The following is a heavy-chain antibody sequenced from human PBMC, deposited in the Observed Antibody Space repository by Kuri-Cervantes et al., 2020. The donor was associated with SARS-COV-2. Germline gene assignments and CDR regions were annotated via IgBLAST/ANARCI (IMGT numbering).Heavy chain of an antibody. CDR1: GYTFTGYY. Sequence: ASVKVSCKASGYTFTGYYMHWVRQAPGQGLEWMGWINPNSGGTNYAQKFQGRVTMTRDTSISTAYMELSRLRPDDTAVYYCATGFYRAMVPEEDYYYGMDVWGQGTTVTVSS. CDR3: ATGFYRAMVPEEDYYYGMDV. V-gene: IGHV1-2*02. CDR2: INPNSGGT. J-gene: IGHJ6*02. D-gene: IGHD5-18*01.